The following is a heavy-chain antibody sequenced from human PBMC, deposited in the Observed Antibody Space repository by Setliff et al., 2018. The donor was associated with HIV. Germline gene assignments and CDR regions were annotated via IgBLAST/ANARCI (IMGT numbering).Heavy chain of an antibody. CDR3: ARHVVVFGVVIIVDYYMDV. Sequence: SETLSLTCAVYGGSFSGYYWSWIRQTPGRGLEWIGEINHSGTTNDNPSLKSRVTISVDTSKNQFSLKLSSVTAADTAVYYCARHVVVFGVVIIVDYYMDVWGKGTTVTVSS. D-gene: IGHD3-3*01. J-gene: IGHJ6*03. CDR1: GGSFSGYY. V-gene: IGHV4-34*01. CDR2: INHSGTT.